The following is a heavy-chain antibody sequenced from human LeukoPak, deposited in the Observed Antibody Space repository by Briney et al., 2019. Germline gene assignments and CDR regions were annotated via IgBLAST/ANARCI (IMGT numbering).Heavy chain of an antibody. CDR3: TRDRMEMVGDDYGDYGIDY. D-gene: IGHD4-17*01. CDR2: IIPIFDTT. Sequence: GASVKVSCKASGYTFTSYGISWVRQAPGQGLEWMGGIIPIFDTTNYAQQFQGRVTITADESTSTAYMELRSLRSEDTAVYYCTRDRMEMVGDDYGDYGIDYWGQGTLVTVSS. CDR1: GYTFTSYG. V-gene: IGHV1-69*13. J-gene: IGHJ4*02.